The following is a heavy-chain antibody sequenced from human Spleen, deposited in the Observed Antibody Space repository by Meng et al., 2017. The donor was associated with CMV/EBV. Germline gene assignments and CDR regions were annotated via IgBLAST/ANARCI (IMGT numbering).Heavy chain of an antibody. V-gene: IGHV1-2*02. D-gene: IGHD3-22*01. CDR3: ARDFFYDSSGYYYYYFDY. J-gene: IGHJ4*02. Sequence: QVPLGESGAEGKEPGSSVNVSCKASGYTFTGYYMHWVRQAPGQGLEWMGWINPNSGGTNYAQKFQGRVTMTRDTSISTAYMELSRLRSDDTAVYYCARDFFYDSSGYYYYYFDYWGQGTLVTVSS. CDR1: GYTFTGYY. CDR2: INPNSGGT.